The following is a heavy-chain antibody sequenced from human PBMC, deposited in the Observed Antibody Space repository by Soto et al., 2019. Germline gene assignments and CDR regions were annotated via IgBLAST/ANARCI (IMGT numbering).Heavy chain of an antibody. CDR1: GGTFSSYT. CDR2: IIPILGIA. CDR3: ARDDGLAYCGGDCYS. V-gene: IGHV1-69*02. Sequence: QVQLVQSGAEVKKPGSSVKVSCKASGGTFSSYTISWVRQAPGQGLEWMGRIIPILGIANYAQKFQGRVTITADKSTSTAHMELSRLRSEDTAVYYCARDDGLAYCGGDCYSWGQGTLVTVSS. D-gene: IGHD2-21*02. J-gene: IGHJ4*02.